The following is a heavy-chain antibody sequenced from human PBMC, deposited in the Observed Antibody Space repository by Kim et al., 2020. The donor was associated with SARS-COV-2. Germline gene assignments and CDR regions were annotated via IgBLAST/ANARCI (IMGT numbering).Heavy chain of an antibody. CDR1: GGSVSSGDYY. J-gene: IGHJ4*02. CDR3: ARGSYGYDH. D-gene: IGHD5-18*01. CDR2: IYYSGST. Sequence: SEILSLTCTVSGGSVSSGDYYWTWIRQPPGKGLEWIGYIYYSGSTNYNSSLKSRVTISADTSKTQFSLKLDSVTAADTAVYYCARGSYGYDHWGQGTLVTVSS. V-gene: IGHV4-61*08.